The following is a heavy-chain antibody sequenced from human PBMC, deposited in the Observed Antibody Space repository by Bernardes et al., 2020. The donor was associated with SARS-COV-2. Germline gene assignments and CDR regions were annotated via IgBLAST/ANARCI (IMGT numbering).Heavy chain of an antibody. CDR3: ARDHREWFGEFPLPYYYYYGMDV. V-gene: IGHV3-21*01. D-gene: IGHD3-10*01. J-gene: IGHJ6*02. CDR2: ISSSSSYI. CDR1: GFTFSSDR. Sequence: GGSLRLSCAASGFTFSSDRMNWVRQAPGKGLEWVSSISSSSSYIYYADSVKGRFTISRDNAKNSLYLQMNSLRAEDTAVYYCARDHREWFGEFPLPYYYYYGMDVWGQGTTVTVSS.